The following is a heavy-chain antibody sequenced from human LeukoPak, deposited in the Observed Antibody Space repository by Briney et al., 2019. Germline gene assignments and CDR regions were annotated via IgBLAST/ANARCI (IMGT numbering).Heavy chain of an antibody. CDR1: GFTFSSYG. CDR3: ARDRASAVTTIFDY. V-gene: IGHV3-33*02. CDR2: IWYEGSNK. Sequence: GGSLRLSCAASGFTFSSYGMHWVRQAPGKGLEWVGGIWYEGSNKYYTDSAKGPLTLPRDNSTNTLYLQMTSLRAEDTAVYDRARDRASAVTTIFDYWGQGTLVTVSS. D-gene: IGHD2-21*02. J-gene: IGHJ4*02.